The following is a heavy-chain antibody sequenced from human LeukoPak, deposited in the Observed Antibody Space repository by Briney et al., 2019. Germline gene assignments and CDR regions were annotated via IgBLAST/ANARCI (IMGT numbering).Heavy chain of an antibody. CDR1: GFTFDDYA. J-gene: IGHJ4*02. CDR3: AKDGDGSGSYYLYYFDY. CDR2: ISWNSGSI. D-gene: IGHD3-10*01. V-gene: IGHV3-9*01. Sequence: PGGSLRLSCAASGFTFDDYAMHWVRQAPGKGLEWVSGISWNSGSIGYADSVKGRFTISRDNAKNSLYLQMNSLRAEGTALYYCAKDGDGSGSYYLYYFDYWGQGTLVTVSS.